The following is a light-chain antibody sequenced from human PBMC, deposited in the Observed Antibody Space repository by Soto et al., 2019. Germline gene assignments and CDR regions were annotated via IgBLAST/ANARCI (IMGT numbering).Light chain of an antibody. Sequence: QSVLTQPRSVSGSPGQSVTISCTGASGDVGGYNFVSWYQQHPGKAPTLMIFDVSQRPSGVPGRFSGSKSGNTASLTISGLQAEDEADYCCSYGGSYTWVFGGGTKLTVL. J-gene: IGLJ3*02. CDR1: SGDVGGYNF. CDR2: DVS. V-gene: IGLV2-11*01. CDR3: CSYGGSYTWV.